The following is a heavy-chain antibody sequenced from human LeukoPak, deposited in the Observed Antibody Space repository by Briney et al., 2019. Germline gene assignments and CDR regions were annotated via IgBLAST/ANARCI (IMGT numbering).Heavy chain of an antibody. CDR3: AKDPSGDSFGSYGLDV. J-gene: IGHJ6*02. CDR2: ISYDGSNK. D-gene: IGHD5-18*01. CDR1: GFAFRSYD. V-gene: IGHV3-30*18. Sequence: PGGSLRLSCAASGFAFRSYDMHGVRQAPGKGLEGVAVISYDGSNKYYAASVKGRFTISRDNSKNTLYLQMNSQRPEATAVYYCAKDPSGDSFGSYGLDVWGQGTTVTVSS.